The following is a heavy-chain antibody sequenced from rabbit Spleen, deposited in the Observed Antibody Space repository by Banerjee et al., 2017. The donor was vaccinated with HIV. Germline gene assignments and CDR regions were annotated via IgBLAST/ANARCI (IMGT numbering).Heavy chain of an antibody. V-gene: IGHV1S40*01. CDR1: GFSFSSSDY. J-gene: IGHJ6*01. CDR3: ARDAATSFSSYGMDL. CDR2: IDVGSSDFT. Sequence: QSLEESGGDLVKPGASLTLTCTASGFSFSSSDYMCWVRQAPGKGLEWIGCIDVGSSDFTYFAAWAKGRFTISKASSTSVTLQMTSLTAADTATYFCARDAATSFSSYGMDLWGQGTLVTVS. D-gene: IGHD8-1*01.